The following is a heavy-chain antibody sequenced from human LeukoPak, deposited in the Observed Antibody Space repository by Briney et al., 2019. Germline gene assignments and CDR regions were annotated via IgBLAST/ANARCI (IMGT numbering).Heavy chain of an antibody. CDR2: INWNGGST. CDR3: ARDRWELSGWFDP. V-gene: IGHV3-20*04. D-gene: IGHD1-26*01. Sequence: GGSLRLSCAASGFTFDDYGMSWVRQAPGKGLEWVSGINWNGGSTGYADSVKGRFTISRDNAKNSLYLQMNSLRADDTAVYYCARDRWELSGWFDPWGQGTLVTVSS. CDR1: GFTFDDYG. J-gene: IGHJ5*02.